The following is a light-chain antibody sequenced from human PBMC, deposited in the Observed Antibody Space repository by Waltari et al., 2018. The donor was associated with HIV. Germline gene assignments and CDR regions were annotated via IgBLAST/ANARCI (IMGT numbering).Light chain of an antibody. V-gene: IGLV3-25*03. CDR2: TDI. CDR1: ALPNQY. CDR3: QSADNSSTYKI. J-gene: IGLJ2*01. Sequence: SYELTQPPSVSVSPGQTARITCSGDALPNQYAYWYQQKPGQAPVLVIYTDIERPAGIPERVSGSSSGTTVTLTSSGVQAEDEADYYCQSADNSSTYKIFGGGTKLTVL.